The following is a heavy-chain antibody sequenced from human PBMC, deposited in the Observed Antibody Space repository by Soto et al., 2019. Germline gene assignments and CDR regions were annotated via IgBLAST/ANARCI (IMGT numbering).Heavy chain of an antibody. Sequence: SETLSLPCAVYGGSFSGYYWSWIRQPPGKGLEWIGEINHSGSTNYNPSLKSRVTISVDTSKNQFSLKLSSVTAADTAVYYCARRAVPARGMRYFDYWGQGTLVTVSS. CDR1: GGSFSGYY. D-gene: IGHD2-2*01. V-gene: IGHV4-34*01. J-gene: IGHJ4*02. CDR2: INHSGST. CDR3: ARRAVPARGMRYFDY.